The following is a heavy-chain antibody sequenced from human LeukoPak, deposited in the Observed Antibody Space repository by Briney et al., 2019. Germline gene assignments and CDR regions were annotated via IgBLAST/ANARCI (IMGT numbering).Heavy chain of an antibody. D-gene: IGHD2-15*01. Sequence: GASVKVSCKASGGTFGSYAISWVRQAPGQGLEWMGGIIPIFGTANYAQKFQGRVTITTDESTSTAYMELSSLRSEDTAVYYCARDLGYCSGGSCYPGPFDIWGQGTMLTVSS. CDR3: ARDLGYCSGGSCYPGPFDI. CDR2: IIPIFGTA. CDR1: GGTFGSYA. V-gene: IGHV1-69*05. J-gene: IGHJ3*02.